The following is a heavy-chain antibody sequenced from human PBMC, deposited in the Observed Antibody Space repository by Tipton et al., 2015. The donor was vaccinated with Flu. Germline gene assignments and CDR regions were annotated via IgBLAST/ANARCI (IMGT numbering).Heavy chain of an antibody. CDR3: ATDMWYEYGDRGFDY. D-gene: IGHD4-17*01. Sequence: QVQLVQSGAELKKPGSSVKVSCKAPGGTSSNYAINWVRQAPGQGLEWMGGIITISGTTNYAQKFQGRVTITADESTSTAYMELSSLRSEDTAMYYCATDMWYEYGDRGFDYWGLGTLVTVSS. CDR2: IITISGTT. CDR1: GGTSSNYA. V-gene: IGHV1-69*12. J-gene: IGHJ4*02.